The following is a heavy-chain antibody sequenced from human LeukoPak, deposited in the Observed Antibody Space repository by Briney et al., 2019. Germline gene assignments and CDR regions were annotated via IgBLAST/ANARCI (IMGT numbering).Heavy chain of an antibody. CDR1: GGSISSYY. D-gene: IGHD4-23*01. CDR2: IYYSGST. V-gene: IGHV4-59*12. CDR3: SLTVVTNGAQFDP. J-gene: IGHJ5*02. Sequence: PSETLSLTCTVSGGSISSYYWSWIRQPPGKGLEWIGYIYYSGSTNYNPSLKSRVTISVDTSKNQFSLKLSSVTAADTAVYYCSLTVVTNGAQFDPWGQGTLVTVSS.